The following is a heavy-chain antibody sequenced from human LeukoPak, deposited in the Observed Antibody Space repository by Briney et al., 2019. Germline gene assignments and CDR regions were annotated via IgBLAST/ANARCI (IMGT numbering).Heavy chain of an antibody. D-gene: IGHD3-9*01. J-gene: IGHJ4*02. CDR1: GGTFTSYA. V-gene: IGHV1-69*05. CDR3: ASVYKYYDILSGLED. Sequence: ASVKVSCKXSGGTFTSYAISWVRQAPGPGLEWMGRIIPIFSTANYSQKFQGRVTITTDESTSTAYMELSSLRSGDTAVYYCASVYKYYDILSGLEDWGQGTLVTVSS. CDR2: IIPIFSTA.